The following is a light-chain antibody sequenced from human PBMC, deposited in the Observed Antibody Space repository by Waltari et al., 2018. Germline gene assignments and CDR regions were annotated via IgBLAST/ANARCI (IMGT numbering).Light chain of an antibody. V-gene: IGKV3-20*01. CDR2: GAS. CDR3: QHYVKLPVT. Sequence: EIVLTQSPGTLSLSPGERATLSCWASQRVGRSLAWYQQKRGQAPRLLIYGASIRATGIPDRFSGSGSGTDFSLTISRLEPEDFAVYYCQHYVKLPVTFGQGTKVEIK. CDR1: QRVGRS. J-gene: IGKJ1*01.